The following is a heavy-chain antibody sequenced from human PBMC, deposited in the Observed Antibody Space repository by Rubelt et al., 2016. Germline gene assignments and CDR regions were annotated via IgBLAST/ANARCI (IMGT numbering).Heavy chain of an antibody. CDR3: ARDLAVMQQLADY. V-gene: IGHV1-18*01. D-gene: IGHD6-13*01. Sequence: QVHLVQSGAEVKKPGASVKVSCKASGYTFTSYGISWVRQAPGQGLEWMGWISAYNGNTNLARKLHVSVTMTTDTSTSAAFLELSSLGSYDPAVDYCARDLAVMQQLADYWGQGTLVTVSS. J-gene: IGHJ4*02. CDR2: ISAYNGNT. CDR1: GYTFTSYG.